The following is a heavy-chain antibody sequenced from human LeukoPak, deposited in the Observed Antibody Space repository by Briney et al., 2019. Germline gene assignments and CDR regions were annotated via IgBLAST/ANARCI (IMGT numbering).Heavy chain of an antibody. CDR2: IHTADSNT. J-gene: IGHJ4*02. CDR3: AGARHGDYRWDY. V-gene: IGHV5-51*01. CDR1: GYSFTNYW. Sequence: GESLKISCKDSGYSFTNYWIGWVRQMPGKGLEWMGIIHTADSNTKYSPSFQGQVTISADKSISTAYLQWSGLKASDTAMYYCAGARHGDYRWDYWGQGTLVTVSS. D-gene: IGHD4-17*01.